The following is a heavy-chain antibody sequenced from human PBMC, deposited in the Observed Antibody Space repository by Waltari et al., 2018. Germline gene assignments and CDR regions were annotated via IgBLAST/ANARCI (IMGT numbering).Heavy chain of an antibody. Sequence: EVQLVESGGGLVQPGGSLRLSCAASGFTFSSHWMHWVRQAPGKGLVCVSCIKSDESSTRYADSVKGRFTISRDNAKNTLYLQMNSLRAEDTAVYYCARDGVGAGHDLDYWGQGTLVTVSS. D-gene: IGHD1-26*01. CDR1: GFTFSSHW. CDR3: ARDGVGAGHDLDY. CDR2: IKSDESST. V-gene: IGHV3-74*01. J-gene: IGHJ4*02.